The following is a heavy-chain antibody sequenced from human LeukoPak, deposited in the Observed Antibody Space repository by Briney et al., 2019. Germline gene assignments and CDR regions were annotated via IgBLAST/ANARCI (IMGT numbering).Heavy chain of an antibody. CDR3: ARTLWFGELLAPYGMDV. J-gene: IGHJ6*02. D-gene: IGHD3-10*01. CDR1: GYTFTSYG. CDR2: ISAYNGNT. Sequence: ASVKVSCKASGYTFTSYGISWVRQAPGQGLEWMGWISAYNGNTNYAQKLQGRVTMTTDTSTSTAYMELRSLRSDDTAVYYCARTLWFGELLAPYGMDVWGQGTTVTVSS. V-gene: IGHV1-18*01.